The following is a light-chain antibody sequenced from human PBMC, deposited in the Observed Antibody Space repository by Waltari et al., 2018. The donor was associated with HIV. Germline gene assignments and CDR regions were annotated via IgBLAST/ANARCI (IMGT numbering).Light chain of an antibody. Sequence: QSVLTQPSSASGAPGQRVTISCSGSSSNIGTNTVNWYQQIPGTAPKLLIYNNDHRPSGVPDRFSGSKSGTSASQAISGLQSDDESDYYCAAWDDSLDGWVFGGGTKVTVL. CDR1: SSNIGTNT. V-gene: IGLV1-44*01. CDR2: NND. CDR3: AAWDDSLDGWV. J-gene: IGLJ3*02.